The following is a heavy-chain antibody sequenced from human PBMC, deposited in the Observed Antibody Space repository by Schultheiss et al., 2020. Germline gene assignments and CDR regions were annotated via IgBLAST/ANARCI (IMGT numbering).Heavy chain of an antibody. CDR2: IYSGGST. Sequence: GESLKISCAASGFTVSSNYMSWVRQAPGKGLEWVSVIYSGGSTYYADSVKGRFTISRDNSKNTLYLQMNSLRAEDTAVYYCASRGGGDGYKNDYWGQGTLVTVSS. V-gene: IGHV3-66*01. D-gene: IGHD5-24*01. CDR1: GFTVSSNY. CDR3: ASRGGGDGYKNDY. J-gene: IGHJ4*02.